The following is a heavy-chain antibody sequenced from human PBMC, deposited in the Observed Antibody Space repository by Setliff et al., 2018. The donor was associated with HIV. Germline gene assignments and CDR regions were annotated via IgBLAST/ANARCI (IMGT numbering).Heavy chain of an antibody. CDR3: ARKGDWNYPYDY. CDR1: GGSINSYY. V-gene: IGHV4-4*09. CDR2: IYATGST. J-gene: IGHJ4*02. Sequence: SETLSLTCTVSGGSINSYYWSWIRQPPGKGLEWIGYIYATGSTNYNPSLKGRVTVSVDTAKNQFSLTLSSVTAADTAVYYCARKGDWNYPYDYWGQGALVTVSS. D-gene: IGHD1-7*01.